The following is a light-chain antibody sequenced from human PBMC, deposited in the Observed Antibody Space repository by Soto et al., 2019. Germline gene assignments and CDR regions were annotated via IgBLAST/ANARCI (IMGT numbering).Light chain of an antibody. CDR3: QYYDDSEWT. CDR2: GAS. CDR1: QSVRSNF. V-gene: IGKV3-20*01. Sequence: EIVLTQSPGTLSLSPGERATLSCRASQSVRSNFLAWFQQKRGQAPRLLIFGASSRATGIPDRFSGSGSGTDFILTISSLGPEDFAMYYCQYYDDSEWTLGQGTKVDIK. J-gene: IGKJ1*01.